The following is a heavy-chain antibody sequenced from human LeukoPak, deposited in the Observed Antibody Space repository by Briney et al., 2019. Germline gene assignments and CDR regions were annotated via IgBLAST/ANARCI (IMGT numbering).Heavy chain of an antibody. CDR3: ARDLYSSGWYVWFDP. Sequence: PGGSLRLSCAASGFTVSSNHMSWVRQAPGKGLEWVSVIYSGGSTYYADSVKGRFTISRDNSKNTLYLQMNSLRAEDTAVYYCARDLYSSGWYVWFDPWGQGTLVTVSS. CDR2: IYSGGST. J-gene: IGHJ5*02. V-gene: IGHV3-53*01. D-gene: IGHD6-19*01. CDR1: GFTVSSNH.